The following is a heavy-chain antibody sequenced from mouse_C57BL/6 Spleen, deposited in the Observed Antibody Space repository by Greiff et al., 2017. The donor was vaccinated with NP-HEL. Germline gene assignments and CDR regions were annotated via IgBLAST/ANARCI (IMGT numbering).Heavy chain of an antibody. Sequence: QVQLQQPGAELVMPGASVKLSCKASGYTFTSYWMHWVKQRPGQGLEWIGEIDPSDSYTNYNQKFKGKSTLTVDKSSSTAYMQLSVLAAEVSAVYYWARGGGGFDYWGQGTTLTVSS. J-gene: IGHJ2*01. CDR1: GYTFTSYW. CDR3: ARGGGGFDY. CDR2: IDPSDSYT. V-gene: IGHV1-69*01.